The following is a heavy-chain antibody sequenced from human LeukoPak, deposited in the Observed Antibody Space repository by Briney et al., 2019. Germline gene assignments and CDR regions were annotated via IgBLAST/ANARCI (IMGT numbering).Heavy chain of an antibody. J-gene: IGHJ4*02. Sequence: PGGSLRLSCAASGFTFSSYAMNWVRQAPGKGLEWVGRIISKTDGGTTDYAAPVRGRFTISRDDSKNTLYLQMNSLKTEDTAVYYCTTDLRWELSFHYGGQGTLVTVSS. CDR1: GFTFSSYA. D-gene: IGHD1-26*01. CDR2: IISKTDGGTT. CDR3: TTDLRWELSFHY. V-gene: IGHV3-15*01.